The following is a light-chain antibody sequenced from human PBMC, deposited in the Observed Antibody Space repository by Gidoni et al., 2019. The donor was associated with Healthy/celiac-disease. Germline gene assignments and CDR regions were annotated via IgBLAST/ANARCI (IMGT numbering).Light chain of an antibody. Sequence: IQKSQSPSSQSASVGYRVNITSRASQGISNYLAWYQQKPVKVHKLLIYAASTLQSGVPSQFSGSGSGTNFTLTISSLQPEDDATYYCKSYNSDPTFGGGTKVEIK. CDR1: QGISNY. CDR2: AAS. J-gene: IGKJ4*01. V-gene: IGKV1-27*01. CDR3: KSYNSDPT.